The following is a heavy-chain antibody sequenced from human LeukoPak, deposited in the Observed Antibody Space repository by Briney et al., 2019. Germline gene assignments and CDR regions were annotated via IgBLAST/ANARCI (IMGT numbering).Heavy chain of an antibody. CDR3: GRDLAWGAFDY. J-gene: IGHJ4*02. CDR2: ISPRGGGT. Sequence: GGSLRLSCTASGFTFSNFGMHWVRQAPGKGLEWLSGISPRGGGTYYADSVKGRFTISRDDSKNTLSLQMNSLRVEDTAVYYCGRDLAWGAFDYWGQGTLVTVSS. V-gene: IGHV3-23*01. D-gene: IGHD7-27*01. CDR1: GFTFSNFG.